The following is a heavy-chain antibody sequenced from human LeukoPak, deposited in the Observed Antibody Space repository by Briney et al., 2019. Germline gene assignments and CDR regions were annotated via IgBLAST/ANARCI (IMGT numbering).Heavy chain of an antibody. Sequence: GGSLRLSCAVSAFTFSANYMNWVRQAPGKELEWVSFMDPDGATSYADSVKGRFTISRDDSKNVLLLQMNSLRVEDTAMYYCTKANFDHWGQGTMVTVSS. V-gene: IGHV3-53*01. CDR2: MDPDGAT. CDR3: TKANFDH. CDR1: AFTFSANY. J-gene: IGHJ3*01.